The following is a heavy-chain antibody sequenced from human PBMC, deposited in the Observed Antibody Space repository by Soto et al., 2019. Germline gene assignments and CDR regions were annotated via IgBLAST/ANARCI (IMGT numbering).Heavy chain of an antibody. V-gene: IGHV4-59*01. J-gene: IGHJ4*02. CDR1: GGSISSYY. CDR2: IYYSGST. D-gene: IGHD6-13*01. Sequence: PSETLSLTCTVSGGSISSYYWSWIRQPPGKGLEWIGYIYYSGSTNYNPSLKSRVTISVDTSKNQFSLKLSSVTAADTAVYYCARSVSLSSSWYYFDYWGQGTLVTVSS. CDR3: ARSVSLSSSWYYFDY.